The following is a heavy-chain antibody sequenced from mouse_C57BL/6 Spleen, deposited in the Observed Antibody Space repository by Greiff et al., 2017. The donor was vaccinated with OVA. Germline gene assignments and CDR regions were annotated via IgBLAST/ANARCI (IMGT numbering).Heavy chain of an antibody. CDR2: ISYSGST. V-gene: IGHV3-1*01. CDR1: GYSITSGYD. D-gene: IGHD2-4*01. Sequence: DVQLQESGPGMVKPSQSLSLTCTVTGYSITSGYDWHWIRHFPGNKLEWMGYISYSGSTNYNPSLKSRISITHDTSKNHFFLKLNSVTTEDTATYYCAREGRLPGFAYWGQGTLVTVSA. CDR3: AREGRLPGFAY. J-gene: IGHJ3*01.